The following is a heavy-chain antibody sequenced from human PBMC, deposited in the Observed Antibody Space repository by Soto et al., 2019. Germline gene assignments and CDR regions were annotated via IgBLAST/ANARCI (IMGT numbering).Heavy chain of an antibody. D-gene: IGHD3-10*01. Sequence: GGSLRLSCAASGFTFSNSWLTWVRQDPGKGLELVVNMNQVGGENYYEDSVKGRFTISRDNAKNSLSLQMNSLRAEDTAVYFCARDIRGTFDYWGQGALVTVSS. V-gene: IGHV3-7*03. J-gene: IGHJ4*02. CDR1: GFTFSNSW. CDR3: ARDIRGTFDY. CDR2: MNQVGGEN.